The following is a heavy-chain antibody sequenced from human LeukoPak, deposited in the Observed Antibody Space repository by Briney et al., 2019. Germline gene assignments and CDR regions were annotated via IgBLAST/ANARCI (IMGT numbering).Heavy chain of an antibody. D-gene: IGHD3-16*01. CDR3: ATFRWGVGFEY. J-gene: IGHJ4*02. CDR2: IHHSGST. CDR1: GGSFSGSFSDYY. V-gene: IGHV4-34*01. Sequence: SETLSLTCAVYGGSFSGSFSDYYWTCIRQTPGKGLEWIGEIHHSGSTNYSPSLKSRVTISVDTSKNQCSLKLNSLTAADTAVYYCATFRWGVGFEYWGQGTLATVSS.